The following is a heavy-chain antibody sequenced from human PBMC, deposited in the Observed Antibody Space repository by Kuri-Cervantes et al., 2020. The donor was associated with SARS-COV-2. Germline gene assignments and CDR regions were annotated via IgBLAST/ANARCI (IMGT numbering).Heavy chain of an antibody. D-gene: IGHD2-2*02. J-gene: IGHJ4*02. V-gene: IGHV3-23*01. CDR1: GLTFINYA. CDR3: AAYTPRGDY. CDR2: ITTGGGTP. Sequence: GESLKISCAASGLTFINYAMIWIRQSPGKGLEWVSGITTGGGTPFYAGSVRGRFTISRDNSKDTVYLQMNTLRADDTGMYYCAAYTPRGDYWGQGTLVTVSS.